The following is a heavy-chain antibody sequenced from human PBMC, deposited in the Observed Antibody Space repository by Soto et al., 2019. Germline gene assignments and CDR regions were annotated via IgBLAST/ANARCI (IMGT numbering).Heavy chain of an antibody. Sequence: ASVKVSCKASGYTFTRYGISWVRQAPGQGLEWMGWISAYNGNTNYAQKLQGRVTMTTDTSTSTAYMELRSLRSDDTAVYYCARGLRYFDWLLPKAPFDAFDIWGQGTMVTVSS. CDR1: GYTFTRYG. D-gene: IGHD3-9*01. V-gene: IGHV1-18*01. CDR2: ISAYNGNT. CDR3: ARGLRYFDWLLPKAPFDAFDI. J-gene: IGHJ3*02.